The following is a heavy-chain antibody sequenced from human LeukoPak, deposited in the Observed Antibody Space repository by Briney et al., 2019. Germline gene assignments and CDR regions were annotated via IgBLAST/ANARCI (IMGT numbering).Heavy chain of an antibody. Sequence: GGSLRLSCAASGFTFSSYGMHWVRQAPGKGLEWVAFIRYDGSNKYYADSVKGRFTISRDNSKNTLYLQMNSLRADDTAVYYCARDGGLLGYCSGGSCQWGQGTLVTVSS. CDR3: ARDGGLLGYCSGGSCQ. D-gene: IGHD2-15*01. V-gene: IGHV3-30*02. CDR2: IRYDGSNK. CDR1: GFTFSSYG. J-gene: IGHJ4*02.